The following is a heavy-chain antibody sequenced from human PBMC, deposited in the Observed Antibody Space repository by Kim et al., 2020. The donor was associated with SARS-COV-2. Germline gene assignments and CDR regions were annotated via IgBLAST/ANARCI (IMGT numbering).Heavy chain of an antibody. CDR3: ARGGYYDTSVPTPIDY. D-gene: IGHD3-22*01. Sequence: GGSLRLSCATSGFIFSNYGMHWVRQAPGKGLEWVAVIWHDGNTKKYADSVKGRFAVSRDNSNNMLYLQMNNLRAEDTAVYYCARGGYYDTSVPTPIDYWGQGTLGTVSS. CDR2: IWHDGNTK. CDR1: GFIFSNYG. V-gene: IGHV3-33*01. J-gene: IGHJ4*02.